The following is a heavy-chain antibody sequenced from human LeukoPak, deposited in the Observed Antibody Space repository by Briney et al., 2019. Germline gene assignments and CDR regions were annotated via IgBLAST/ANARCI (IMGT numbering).Heavy chain of an antibody. CDR1: GGSIDMTNY. V-gene: IGHV4-30-4*01. D-gene: IGHD2-2*01. J-gene: IGHJ5*02. Sequence: SGALSLTCGVSGGSIDMTNYWSWIRQPPGKGLEWIGYIYHSGSTYYNPSLKSRVTISVDTSKNQFSLKLSSVTAADTAVYYCASRYCSSTSCPMGFDPWGQGTLVTVSS. CDR2: IYHSGST. CDR3: ASRYCSSTSCPMGFDP.